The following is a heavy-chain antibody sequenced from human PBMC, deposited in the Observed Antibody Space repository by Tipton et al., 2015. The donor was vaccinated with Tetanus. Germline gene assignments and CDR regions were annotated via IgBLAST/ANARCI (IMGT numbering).Heavy chain of an antibody. CDR2: IGAHNGYR. Sequence: QVQLVQSGAEVKKPGASVKVSCKASGYTFTNFGISWVRQAPGQGLEWMGWIGAHNGYRHYAQRLKGRVTMTTDSSTTTAYMELRSLRSDDTAMYYCARVRERAFDIWGQGTMVTVSS. J-gene: IGHJ3*02. D-gene: IGHD1-1*01. CDR3: ARVRERAFDI. CDR1: GYTFTNFG. V-gene: IGHV1-18*01.